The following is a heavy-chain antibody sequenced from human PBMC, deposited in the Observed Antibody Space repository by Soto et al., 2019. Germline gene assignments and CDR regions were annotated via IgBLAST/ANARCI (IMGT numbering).Heavy chain of an antibody. CDR2: MSNDGNNQ. CDR3: ARGFCPNRVCHYFSEV. J-gene: IGHJ3*01. CDR1: ICDFTSYG. D-gene: IGHD2-8*01. Sequence: VRSLRLSCASSICDFTSYGMHCLRQSPGKWLEWVAVMSNDGNNQFYADSVRGRFIISRDTSKNTLFLQMTSLRPEDTAVYHCARGFCPNRVCHYFSEVWG. V-gene: IGHV3-30*03.